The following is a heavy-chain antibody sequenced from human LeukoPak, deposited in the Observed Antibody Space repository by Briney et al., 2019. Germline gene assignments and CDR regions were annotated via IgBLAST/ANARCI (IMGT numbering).Heavy chain of an antibody. D-gene: IGHD3-3*01. CDR3: ASSLVDDFWSGYPPY. CDR2: ISSSGST. J-gene: IGHJ4*02. CDR1: GGSFSGYY. V-gene: IGHV4-34*01. Sequence: SETLSLTCAVYGGSFSGYYWSWIRQPPGKGLEWIGRISSSGSTNYNPSLKSRVTISVDTSKNQFSLKLSSVTAADTAVYYCASSLVDDFWSGYPPYWGQGTLVTVSS.